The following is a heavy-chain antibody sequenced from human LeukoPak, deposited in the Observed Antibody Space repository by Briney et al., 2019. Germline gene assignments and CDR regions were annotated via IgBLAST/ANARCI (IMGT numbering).Heavy chain of an antibody. Sequence: SETLSLTCAVYGGSFSGYYWSWIRQPPGKGLEWIGEINHSGSTNYNPSLKSRVTISLDTSNHQFSLKLTSVTAADTAVYYCARHVGIHLWSLYFDYWGQGFLVTVSS. V-gene: IGHV4-34*01. CDR1: GGSFSGYY. CDR2: INHSGST. J-gene: IGHJ4*02. D-gene: IGHD5-18*01. CDR3: ARHVGIHLWSLYFDY.